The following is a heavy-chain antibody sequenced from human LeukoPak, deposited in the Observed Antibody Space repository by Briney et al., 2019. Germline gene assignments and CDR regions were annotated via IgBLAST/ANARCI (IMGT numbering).Heavy chain of an antibody. D-gene: IGHD6-13*01. V-gene: IGHV4-34*01. Sequence: SETLSLTCAVYGGSFSGYYWSWIRQPPGKGLEWIGEINHSGSTNYNPSLKSRVTISVDTSKNQFPLKLSSVTAADTAVYYCARQQLVPDYWGQGTLVTVSS. CDR1: GGSFSGYY. CDR3: ARQQLVPDY. J-gene: IGHJ4*02. CDR2: INHSGST.